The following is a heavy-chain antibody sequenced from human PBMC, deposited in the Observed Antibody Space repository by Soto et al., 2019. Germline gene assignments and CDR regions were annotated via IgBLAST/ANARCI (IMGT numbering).Heavy chain of an antibody. Sequence: QVQLVQSGAEVKNPGASVKVSCKASGYTFTSYGISWVRQAPGQGPEWMGWISAYNGNTNYAQKLQGRVTMTTDTSTSTAYMELRSLRSDDTAVYYCVREFATEQQLVLGYWGQGTLVTVSS. D-gene: IGHD6-13*01. J-gene: IGHJ4*02. CDR3: VREFATEQQLVLGY. CDR1: GYTFTSYG. V-gene: IGHV1-18*01. CDR2: ISAYNGNT.